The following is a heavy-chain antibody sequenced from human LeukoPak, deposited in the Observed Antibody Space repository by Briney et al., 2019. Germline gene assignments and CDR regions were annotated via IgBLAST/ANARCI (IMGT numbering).Heavy chain of an antibody. CDR3: ARDFGGAFDI. V-gene: IGHV4-4*07. D-gene: IGHD3-16*01. CDR2: FYTRGTT. Sequence: SETLSLTCTVSGGSISIYYWSWIRQSAGKGLEWIGRFYTRGTTNYNPSLRSRVTMSVDTSKNQFSLKLSSVTAADTAVYYCARDFGGAFDIWSQGTMVTVSS. CDR1: GGSISIYY. J-gene: IGHJ3*02.